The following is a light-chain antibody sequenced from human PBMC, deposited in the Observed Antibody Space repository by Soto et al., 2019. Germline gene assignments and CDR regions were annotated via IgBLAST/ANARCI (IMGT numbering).Light chain of an antibody. V-gene: IGKV1-5*01. CDR1: QSISSW. J-gene: IGKJ1*01. CDR3: QQYNSYSLT. Sequence: DIQMTQSPSTLALAVGGIINNTCRASQSISSWLAWYQQKPGKAPKLLIFDASSLESGVPSRFSGSGSGTEFTLTISSLQPDDFATYYCQQYNSYSLTFGQGTKVDIK. CDR2: DAS.